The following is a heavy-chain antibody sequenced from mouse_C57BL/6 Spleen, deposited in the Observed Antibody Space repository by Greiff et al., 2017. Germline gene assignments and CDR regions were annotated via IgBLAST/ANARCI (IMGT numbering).Heavy chain of an antibody. CDR1: GYTFTSYW. V-gene: IGHV1-50*01. Sequence: QVQLQQPGAELVKPGASVKLSCTASGYTFTSYWMQWVQQRPGQGLEWIGEIDPSDSYNNYNQKFKGKATLTLDTSSSTAYMQLSSLTSEDSAVYYCARSGLLRYWFAYWGQGTLVTVSA. CDR3: ARSGLLRYWFAY. J-gene: IGHJ3*01. CDR2: IDPSDSYN. D-gene: IGHD1-1*01.